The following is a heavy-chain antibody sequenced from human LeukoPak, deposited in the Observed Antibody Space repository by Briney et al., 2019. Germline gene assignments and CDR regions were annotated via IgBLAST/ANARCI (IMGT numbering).Heavy chain of an antibody. V-gene: IGHV3-20*04. J-gene: IGHJ4*02. Sequence: PGGSLRLSCAASGFTFDDYGMSWVRHAPGKGLEWVSGINWNGGSTGYADSVKGRFTISRDNAKNTLYLQMNSLRAEDTAVYYCAKDRVSEMATIFDYWGQGTLVTVSS. CDR2: INWNGGST. CDR3: AKDRVSEMATIFDY. D-gene: IGHD5-24*01. CDR1: GFTFDDYG.